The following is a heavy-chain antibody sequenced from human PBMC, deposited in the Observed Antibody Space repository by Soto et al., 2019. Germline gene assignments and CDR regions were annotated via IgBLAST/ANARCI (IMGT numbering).Heavy chain of an antibody. V-gene: IGHV3-21*01. CDR2: ISGSGSYI. J-gene: IGHJ6*02. D-gene: IGHD2-15*01. Sequence: PGGSLRLSCAASGFNFRSYTMYWVRQAPGKGLEWVSSISGSGSYIYYGDSVKGRFAISRDNAKNSLYLQMNSLRVEGTAVYYCATIFSCSGGSCIHFGLDIWGQGTTVTVSS. CDR1: GFNFRSYT. CDR3: ATIFSCSGGSCIHFGLDI.